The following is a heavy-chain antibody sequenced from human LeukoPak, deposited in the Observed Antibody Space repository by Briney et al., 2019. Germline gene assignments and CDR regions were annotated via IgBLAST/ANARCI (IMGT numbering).Heavy chain of an antibody. Sequence: GGSLRLSCAASGFTFSSYAMSWVRQAPGKGLEWVSAISASGGSTYCADSMKGRFTISRDNSKNTLYLQMNSLRAEDTAVYYCAKAYSSSDYYYMDVWGKGTTVTVSS. CDR3: AKAYSSSDYYYMDV. V-gene: IGHV3-23*01. CDR2: ISASGGST. D-gene: IGHD6-6*01. J-gene: IGHJ6*03. CDR1: GFTFSSYA.